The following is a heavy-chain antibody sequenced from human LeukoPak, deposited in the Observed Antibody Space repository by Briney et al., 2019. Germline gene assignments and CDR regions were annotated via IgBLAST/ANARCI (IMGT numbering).Heavy chain of an antibody. D-gene: IGHD2-2*01. CDR2: ISAYNGNT. CDR1: GYTFTSYG. Sequence: ASAKVSCKASGYTFTSYGISWVRQAPGQGLEWMGWISAYNGNTNYAQKLQGRVTMTTDTSTSTAYMELRSLRSDDTAVYYCARDADTVRDRGYCSSTSCHGYWFDPWGQGTLVTVSS. CDR3: ARDADTVRDRGYCSSTSCHGYWFDP. J-gene: IGHJ5*02. V-gene: IGHV1-18*01.